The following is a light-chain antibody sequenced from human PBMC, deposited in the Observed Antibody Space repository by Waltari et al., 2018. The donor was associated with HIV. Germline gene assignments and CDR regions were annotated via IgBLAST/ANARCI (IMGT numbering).Light chain of an antibody. V-gene: IGKV1-39*01. CDR1: QSISDY. J-gene: IGKJ2*01. CDR3: QQSYSTPPYT. CDR2: AAS. Sequence: IQMTQSPSSLSASVGDRVTLTCRASQSISDYLNWYQQKAGRAPKVLIYAASRLESGVPSRFSGSGFGTDFTLTISSLQPEDFGTYYCQQSYSTPPYTFGQGTKLEI.